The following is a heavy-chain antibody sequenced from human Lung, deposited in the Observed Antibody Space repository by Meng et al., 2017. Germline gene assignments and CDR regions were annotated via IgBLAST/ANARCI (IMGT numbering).Heavy chain of an antibody. CDR3: ARDEDISAAGKLFGDY. Sequence: VQLVQSGAEVKKPGASVKASCKPSGYNFPDYYIHWVRRAPGQGLEWMGRINPESGDTHYAQKFHARVTMPGDTSISTAYMELSGLRSDDTAMYYCARDEDISAAGKLFGDYWGQGTLVTVSS. D-gene: IGHD6-25*01. CDR2: INPESGDT. V-gene: IGHV1-2*06. J-gene: IGHJ4*02. CDR1: GYNFPDYY.